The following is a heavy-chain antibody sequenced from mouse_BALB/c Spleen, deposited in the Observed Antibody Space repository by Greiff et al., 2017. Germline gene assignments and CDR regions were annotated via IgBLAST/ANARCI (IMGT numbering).Heavy chain of an antibody. CDR3: ARGGYGSSYGYFDV. D-gene: IGHD1-1*01. V-gene: IGHV1S41*01. Sequence: VKLGASVKLSSKALASTFTSYGINWLNQRPGQGLEWIGRIAPGGGSTYYNEMFKGKATLTVDTSSSTAYIQLSSLSSEDSAVYCCARGGYGSSYGYFDVWGAGTTVTVSS. J-gene: IGHJ1*01. CDR1: ASTFTSYG. CDR2: IAPGGGST.